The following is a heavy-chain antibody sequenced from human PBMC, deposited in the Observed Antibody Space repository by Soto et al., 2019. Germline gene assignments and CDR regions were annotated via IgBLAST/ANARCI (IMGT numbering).Heavy chain of an antibody. CDR2: TRNKANSYTT. CDR1: GFTFIDHY. J-gene: IGHJ6*04. CDR3: ARVIVLVVAAVYHYGMEV. Sequence: AGGAVMVSCASSGFTFIDHYMYFVRQAPGKVLEWVVLTRNKANSYTTEYAASVKGRFTISRDDSKSSLYLQMNSLRTEDTAVYYCARVIVLVVAAVYHYGMEVCGKGPTVNVSS. V-gene: IGHV3-72*01. D-gene: IGHD2-15*01.